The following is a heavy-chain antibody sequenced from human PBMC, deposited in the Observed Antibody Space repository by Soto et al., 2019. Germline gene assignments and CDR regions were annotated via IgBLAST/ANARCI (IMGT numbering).Heavy chain of an antibody. J-gene: IGHJ4*02. CDR3: ATGRSGSYYVYLDN. CDR1: GFTLRHYG. Sequence: QVQLVESGGGVVQPGRSLRLSCAASGFTLRHYGMHWVRQAPGKGLEWVALLSYGGSDKSYAESVKGRFTISSDNSKNTLYLQMNSLRAEDTALYFCATGRSGSYYVYLDNWGQGALVTVSS. D-gene: IGHD1-26*01. V-gene: IGHV3-33*01. CDR2: LSYGGSDK.